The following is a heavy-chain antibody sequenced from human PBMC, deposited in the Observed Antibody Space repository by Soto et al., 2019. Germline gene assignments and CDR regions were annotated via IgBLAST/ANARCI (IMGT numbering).Heavy chain of an antibody. CDR1: GYTFTSYG. J-gene: IGHJ6*02. D-gene: IGHD3-10*01. Sequence: ASVKVSCKASGYTFTSYGISWVRQAPGQGLEWMGWISAYNGNTNYAQKLQGRVTMTTDTSTSTAYMELRSLRSDDTAVYYCARDPYYMVRHPPGGNYGMEAWGQGTTVTFSS. CDR2: ISAYNGNT. CDR3: ARDPYYMVRHPPGGNYGMEA. V-gene: IGHV1-18*01.